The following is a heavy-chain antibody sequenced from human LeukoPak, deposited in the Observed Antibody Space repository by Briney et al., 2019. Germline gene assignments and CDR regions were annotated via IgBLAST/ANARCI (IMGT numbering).Heavy chain of an antibody. J-gene: IGHJ4*02. Sequence: SETPSLTCAVYGGSFSGYYWSWIRQPPGKGLEWIGEINHSGSTNYNPSLKSRVTISVDTSKNQFSLKLSSVTAADTAVYYCARGLLWFQYYFDYWGQGTLVTVSS. CDR2: INHSGST. V-gene: IGHV4-34*01. D-gene: IGHD3-10*01. CDR3: ARGLLWFQYYFDY. CDR1: GGSFSGYY.